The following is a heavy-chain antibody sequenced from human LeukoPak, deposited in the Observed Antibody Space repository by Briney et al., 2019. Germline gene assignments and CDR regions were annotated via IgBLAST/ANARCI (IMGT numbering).Heavy chain of an antibody. CDR2: INSDESST. J-gene: IGHJ4*02. D-gene: IGHD2-21*02. V-gene: IGHV3-74*01. CDR1: GFTFVTYW. Sequence: PGGSLRLSCAASGFTFVTYWMHWVGKAPGRGLVWVSRINSDESSTDYADSVKGRFIISRDNAKNTLYLQMHSLRAEDTAVYCCARGVVTAILDWWGQGTLVTVSS. CDR3: ARGVVTAILDW.